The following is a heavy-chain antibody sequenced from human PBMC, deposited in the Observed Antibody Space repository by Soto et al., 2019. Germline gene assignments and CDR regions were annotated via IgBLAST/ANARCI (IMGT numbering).Heavy chain of an antibody. V-gene: IGHV3-21*01. CDR2: ISSNSSYI. J-gene: IGHJ4*02. Sequence: GGSLRLSCAASGFTFSSYSMNWVRQAPGKGLEWVSSISSNSSYIYYADSVKGRFTISRDNAKNSLYLQMNSLRAEDTAWYYCARGPEYSSSWYPFDYWGQGTLVTVSS. CDR3: ARGPEYSSSWYPFDY. CDR1: GFTFSSYS. D-gene: IGHD6-13*01.